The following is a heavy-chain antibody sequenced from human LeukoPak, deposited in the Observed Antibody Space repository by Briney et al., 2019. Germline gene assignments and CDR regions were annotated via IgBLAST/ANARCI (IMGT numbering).Heavy chain of an antibody. CDR3: ARDRSTAKDRDFDL. CDR1: GCTFTSYY. D-gene: IGHD2-15*01. CDR2: IYPSGGGT. V-gene: IGHV1-46*01. Sequence: ASVKVSCKASGCTFTSYYMHWVRQAPGQGLEWMGMIYPSGGGTSYAQNFQGRVTMTRDTSTSTVYMELSSLRSEDTAVYYCARDRSTAKDRDFDLWGRGTLVTVSS. J-gene: IGHJ2*01.